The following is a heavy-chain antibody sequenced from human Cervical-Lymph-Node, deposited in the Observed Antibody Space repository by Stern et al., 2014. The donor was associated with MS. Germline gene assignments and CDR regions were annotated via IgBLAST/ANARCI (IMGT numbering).Heavy chain of an antibody. CDR3: ASAYSSSHYYVDY. CDR2: IWYDGSNP. Sequence: DQLVESGGGVVQPGRSLRLSCAASGFSFSRYAMHWVRQAPGKGLEWVALIWYDGSNPYYADSVTGRFIISRDNFKNSRYLQSNSLRAEDTAVYYVASAYSSSHYYVDYWGQGTLVTVSS. CDR1: GFSFSRYA. V-gene: IGHV3-33*01. J-gene: IGHJ4*02. D-gene: IGHD6-13*01.